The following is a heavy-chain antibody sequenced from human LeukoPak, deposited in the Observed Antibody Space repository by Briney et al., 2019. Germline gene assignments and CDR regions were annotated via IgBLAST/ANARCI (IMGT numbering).Heavy chain of an antibody. J-gene: IGHJ3*02. D-gene: IGHD5-12*01. Sequence: AASVKVSCKASGYTFTSYYMHWVRQAPGQGLEWMGIINPSGGSTSYAQKFQGRVTMTRDTSTSTVYMELSSLRSEDTAVYYCARGRGTGPHPDIVATVDAFDIWGQGTMVTVSS. CDR3: ARGRGTGPHPDIVATVDAFDI. CDR1: GYTFTSYY. V-gene: IGHV1-46*01. CDR2: INPSGGST.